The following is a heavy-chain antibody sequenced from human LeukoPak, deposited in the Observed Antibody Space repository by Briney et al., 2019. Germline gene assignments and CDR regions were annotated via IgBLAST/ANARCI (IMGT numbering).Heavy chain of an antibody. V-gene: IGHV3-30*18. J-gene: IGHJ1*01. D-gene: IGHD6-6*01. CDR2: ISYDGSNK. CDR3: AKDHGGSSSSEYFQH. CDR1: GFTFSSYG. Sequence: PGGSLRLSCAASGFTFSSYGMHWVRQAPGEGLEWVAVISYDGSNKYYADSVKGRFTISRDNSKNTLYLQMNSLRAEDTAVYYCAKDHGGSSSSEYFQHWGQGTLVTVSS.